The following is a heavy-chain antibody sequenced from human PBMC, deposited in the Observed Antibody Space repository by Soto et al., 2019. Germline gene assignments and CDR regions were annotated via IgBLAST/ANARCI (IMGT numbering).Heavy chain of an antibody. CDR2: IYHSGST. V-gene: IGHV4-31*03. CDR1: GGSISSGGYY. J-gene: IGHJ5*02. Sequence: QVQLQESGPGLVKPSQTLSLTGTVSGGSISSGGYYWSWIRQHPGKGLEWIGYIYHSGSTYYNPSLTSRVTISVDXSKNQFSLXXXSXXXXXXXXXXXXXXXXXXXXXFDPWGQGTLVTVSS. CDR3: XXXXXXXXXXXFDP.